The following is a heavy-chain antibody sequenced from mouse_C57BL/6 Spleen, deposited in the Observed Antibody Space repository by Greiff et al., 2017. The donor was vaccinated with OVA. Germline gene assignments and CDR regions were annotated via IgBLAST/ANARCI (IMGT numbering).Heavy chain of an antibody. J-gene: IGHJ4*01. CDR3: ARRGYSNYAMDY. CDR1: GYTFTSYW. CDR2: IHPNSGST. V-gene: IGHV1-64*01. Sequence: QVQLKQPGAELVKPGASVKLSCKASGYTFTSYWMHWVKQRPGQGLEWIGMIHPNSGSTNYNEKFKSKATLTVDKSSSTAYMQLSSLTSEDSAVYYCARRGYSNYAMDYWGQGTSVTVSS. D-gene: IGHD2-5*01.